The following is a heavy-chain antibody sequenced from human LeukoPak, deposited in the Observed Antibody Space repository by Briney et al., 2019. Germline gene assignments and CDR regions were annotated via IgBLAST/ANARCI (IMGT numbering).Heavy chain of an antibody. CDR3: TRGPPNWGSDY. V-gene: IGHV1-8*01. J-gene: IGHJ4*02. Sequence: ASVKVSCKASGDTFSNYDINWVRQATGQGLEWMGWMSPKSGNTGYAQKFQGRLTMTRDTSIGTAYMELSSLRSEDTAVYYCTRGPPNWGSDYWGQGTLVTVSS. CDR2: MSPKSGNT. D-gene: IGHD7-27*01. CDR1: GDTFSNYD.